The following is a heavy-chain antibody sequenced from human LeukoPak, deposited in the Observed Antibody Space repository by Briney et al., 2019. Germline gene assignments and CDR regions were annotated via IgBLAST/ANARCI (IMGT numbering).Heavy chain of an antibody. V-gene: IGHV3-7*01. J-gene: IGHJ3*02. Sequence: GGSLRLSCAASGFRFGSDWMTWVRQAPGKGLEWVANINPDGNEKYYVDSVKGRFTMSRDNGKSSLYLQLNSLRAEDTAVYYCARYYDPAVGDAFDIWGQGTMVTVSS. CDR2: INPDGNEK. D-gene: IGHD3-16*01. CDR1: GFRFGSDW. CDR3: ARYYDPAVGDAFDI.